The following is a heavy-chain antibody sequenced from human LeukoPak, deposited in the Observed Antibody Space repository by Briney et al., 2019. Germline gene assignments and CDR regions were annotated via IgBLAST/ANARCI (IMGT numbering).Heavy chain of an antibody. D-gene: IGHD3-22*01. CDR2: IYTSGST. Sequence: SETLSLTCTVSGGPISSYYWSWIRQPAGKGLEWIGRIYTSGSTNYNPSLKSRVTMSVDTSKNQFSLKLSSVTAADTAVYYCARESGYYYDSSGYGPHYYYYYYMDVWGKGTTVTVSS. CDR3: ARESGYYYDSSGYGPHYYYYYYMDV. CDR1: GGPISSYY. V-gene: IGHV4-4*07. J-gene: IGHJ6*03.